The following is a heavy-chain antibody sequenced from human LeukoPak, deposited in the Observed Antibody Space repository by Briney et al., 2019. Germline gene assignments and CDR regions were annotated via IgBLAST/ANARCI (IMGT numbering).Heavy chain of an antibody. J-gene: IGHJ4*02. CDR1: GFTFSTYS. V-gene: IGHV3-48*02. CDR2: ISSGSSTI. CDR3: ARDYGYSSSFDY. D-gene: IGHD6-13*01. Sequence: GGSLRLSCAAFGFTFSTYSMNWVLQAPGKELEWVSYISSGSSTIHYADSVKGRFTISRDNAKNSLYLQMSSLRDEDTAVYYCARDYGYSSSFDYWGQGTLVTVSS.